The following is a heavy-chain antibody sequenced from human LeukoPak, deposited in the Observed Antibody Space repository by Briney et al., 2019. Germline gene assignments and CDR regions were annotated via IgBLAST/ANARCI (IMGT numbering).Heavy chain of an antibody. V-gene: IGHV4-34*01. CDR3: ARCPYSSDAGY. CDR1: GDSFTSYY. J-gene: IGHJ4*02. Sequence: PSETLSLTCGVYGDSFTSYYGSWIRQPPGKGLEWVGEISHTGHTNYNPSLKSRVTMSVETSKNQLSLILTSVTAADTAVYYCARCPYSSDAGYWGEGTLVTVSS. D-gene: IGHD6-25*01. CDR2: ISHTGHT.